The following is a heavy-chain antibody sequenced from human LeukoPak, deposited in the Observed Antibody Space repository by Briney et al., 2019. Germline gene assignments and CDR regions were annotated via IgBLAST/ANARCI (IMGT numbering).Heavy chain of an antibody. V-gene: IGHV1-24*01. Sequence: ASVKVSCKVSGYTLTELSMHWVRQAPGKGLEWMGGFDPEDGETIYVQKFQGRVTMTEDTSTDTAYMELSSLRSEDTAVYYGATPAELVVVNAFDYWGQGTLVTVSS. CDR2: FDPEDGET. D-gene: IGHD3-22*01. J-gene: IGHJ4*02. CDR3: ATPAELVVVNAFDY. CDR1: GYTLTELS.